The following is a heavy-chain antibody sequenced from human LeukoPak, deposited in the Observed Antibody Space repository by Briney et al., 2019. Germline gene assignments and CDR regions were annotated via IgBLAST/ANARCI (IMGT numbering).Heavy chain of an antibody. J-gene: IGHJ4*02. CDR1: GGSISNSTW. D-gene: IGHD3-22*01. Sequence: PSETLSLTCAVSGGSISNSTWWTWVRQPPGKGLEWIGEIYHSGSTNYKPSLKSRVTISVDKSKNQFSLKLSSVTAADTAVYYCAASDYYDSSGYFLDYWGQETLVTVSS. V-gene: IGHV4-4*02. CDR3: AASDYYDSSGYFLDY. CDR2: IYHSGST.